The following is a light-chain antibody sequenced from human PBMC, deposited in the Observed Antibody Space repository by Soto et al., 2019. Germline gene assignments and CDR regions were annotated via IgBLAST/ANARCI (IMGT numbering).Light chain of an antibody. V-gene: IGKV3-20*01. CDR2: GAS. CDR3: QQYGSSPPGT. CDR1: QSISSS. Sequence: EIVLTQSPATLSLSPGERATLSCRASQSISSSLAWYQQKPGQAPRVLIYGASIRATGIPDRFSGSGSGTDFTLTISRLEPEDSAVYYCQQYGSSPPGTFGQGTKVDI. J-gene: IGKJ1*01.